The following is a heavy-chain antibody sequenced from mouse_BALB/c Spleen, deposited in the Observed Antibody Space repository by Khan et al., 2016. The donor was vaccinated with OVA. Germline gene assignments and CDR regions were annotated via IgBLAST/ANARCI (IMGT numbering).Heavy chain of an antibody. V-gene: IGHV1S132*01. CDR3: ARKEALYYFDF. CDR2: IYPGTDNT. CDR1: GYIFTSYW. D-gene: IGHD3-2*02. Sequence: QVQLQQSGAELVRPGTSVKLSCKTSGYIFTSYWIHWVKQRSGQGLEWIARIYPGTDNTYYNEKFKDRATLTADKSSSTAYFQLSSLKSKDSAVLFCARKEALYYFDFWGQGTTLTVSS. J-gene: IGHJ2*01.